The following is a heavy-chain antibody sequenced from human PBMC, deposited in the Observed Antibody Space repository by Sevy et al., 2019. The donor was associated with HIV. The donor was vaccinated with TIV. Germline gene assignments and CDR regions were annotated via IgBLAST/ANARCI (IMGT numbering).Heavy chain of an antibody. CDR2: MNPNSGNT. CDR1: GYTFTSYD. V-gene: IGHV1-8*01. CDR3: AKEVSEHSYSDY. J-gene: IGHJ4*02. Sequence: ASVKVSCKASGYTFTSYDINWVRQAAGQGLEWMGWMNPNSGNTGYEQKFQGRVTMTRNTSISAAYMELSNLRSEDTAVYYCAKEVSEHSYSDYWGQGTLVTVSS. D-gene: IGHD3-10*01.